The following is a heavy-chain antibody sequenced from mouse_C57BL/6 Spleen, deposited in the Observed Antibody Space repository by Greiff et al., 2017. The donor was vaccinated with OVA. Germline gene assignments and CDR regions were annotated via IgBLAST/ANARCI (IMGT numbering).Heavy chain of an antibody. V-gene: IGHV14-2*01. CDR3: ARSYSNYGYYAMDY. D-gene: IGHD2-5*01. CDR2: IDPEDGET. J-gene: IGHJ4*01. CDR1: GFNIKDYY. Sequence: VQLQQSGAELVKPGASVKLSCTASGFNIKDYYMHWVKQRTEQGLEWIGRIDPEDGETKYAPKFPGKATITADTSSNTAYLQLSSLTSEDTAVYYCARSYSNYGYYAMDYWGQGTSVTVSS.